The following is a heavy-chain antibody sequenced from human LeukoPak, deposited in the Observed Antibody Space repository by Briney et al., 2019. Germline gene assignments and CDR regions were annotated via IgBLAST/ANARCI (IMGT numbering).Heavy chain of an antibody. CDR3: ARPAPRDIVVVGPYMDV. V-gene: IGHV4-39*01. D-gene: IGHD2-2*01. CDR2: IYSSGST. CDR1: GGSISSSSYY. J-gene: IGHJ6*03. Sequence: SETLSLTCTVSGGSISSSSYYWGWIRQPPGKGLEWIGSIYSSGSTYYNPSLKSRVTISVDTSKNQFSLKLNSLTAADTAVYYCARPAPRDIVVVGPYMDVWGKGTTVTVSS.